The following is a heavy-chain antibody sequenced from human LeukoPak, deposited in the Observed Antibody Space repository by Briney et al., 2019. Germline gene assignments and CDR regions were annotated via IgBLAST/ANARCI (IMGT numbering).Heavy chain of an antibody. J-gene: IGHJ6*03. CDR1: GFTFDVYG. CDR2: INWNGGST. CDR3: ARDRSGSYYYYYYYMDV. Sequence: GGSLRLSCAASGFTFDVYGMSWVRQAPGKGLEWVSGINWNGGSTGYADSVKGRFTISRDNAKNSLYLQMNSLRAEDTALYYCARDRSGSYYYYYYYMDVWGKGTTVTVSS. D-gene: IGHD1-26*01. V-gene: IGHV3-20*04.